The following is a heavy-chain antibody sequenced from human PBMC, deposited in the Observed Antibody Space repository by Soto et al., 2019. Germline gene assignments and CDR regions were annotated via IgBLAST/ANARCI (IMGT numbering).Heavy chain of an antibody. CDR2: LRLDGTRE. Sequence: QVQLVESGGGVVQPGRSLRLYCAASGFTFSNYGMHWVRQAPGKGLEWVAVLRLDGTRESYTDSVKGRFTISRDNSKNTLYLQMSSLRAEDMAVYYCARDVTSVTPGAFDVWGQGTMVTVSS. V-gene: IGHV3-33*01. CDR1: GFTFSNYG. CDR3: ARDVTSVTPGAFDV. J-gene: IGHJ3*01. D-gene: IGHD4-17*01.